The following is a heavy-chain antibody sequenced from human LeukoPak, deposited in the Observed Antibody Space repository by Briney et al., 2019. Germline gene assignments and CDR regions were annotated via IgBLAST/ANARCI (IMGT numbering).Heavy chain of an antibody. J-gene: IGHJ4*02. D-gene: IGHD1-1*01. Sequence: GASVKVSCKASGYTFTGYYMHWVRQAPGQGLELMGWVIPNSADTNYAQKFQDRVTMTWDTSISTAYMDLTMLRSDDTAVYYCARDPRPYWNDYFFDYWGQGTLVTVSS. CDR1: GYTFTGYY. V-gene: IGHV1-2*02. CDR2: VIPNSADT. CDR3: ARDPRPYWNDYFFDY.